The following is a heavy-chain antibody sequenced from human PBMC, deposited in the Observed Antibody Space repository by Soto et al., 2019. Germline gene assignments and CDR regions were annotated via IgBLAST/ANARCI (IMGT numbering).Heavy chain of an antibody. J-gene: IGHJ4*02. CDR1: GFSLSDLF. V-gene: IGHV3-72*01. D-gene: IGHD3-10*01. CDR2: TKDKAYSYTT. Sequence: EVQLVESGGDLVQPXXSLRLSCSASGFSLSDLFIDWVRQAPGKGLEWVGRTKDKAYSYTTEYAASMKGRFTISRDESRNSLYLQMSSLKTEDTAVYYCASIRGVFGYWGQGTLVTVSS. CDR3: ASIRGVFGY.